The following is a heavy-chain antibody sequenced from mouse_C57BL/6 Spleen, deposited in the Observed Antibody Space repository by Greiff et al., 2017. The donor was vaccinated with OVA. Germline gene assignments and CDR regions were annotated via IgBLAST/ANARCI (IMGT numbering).Heavy chain of an antibody. CDR1: GFTFSSYA. V-gene: IGHV5-4*01. CDR3: ARARYGRGPFAY. Sequence: EVQGVESGGGLVKPGGSLKLSCAASGFTFSSYAMSWVRQTPEKSLEWVATISAGGGYTYYPDNVKGRFTISRDNAKNNLYLQMSHLKSEDTAMYYCARARYGRGPFAYWGQGTLVTVSA. CDR2: ISAGGGYT. D-gene: IGHD1-1*01. J-gene: IGHJ3*01.